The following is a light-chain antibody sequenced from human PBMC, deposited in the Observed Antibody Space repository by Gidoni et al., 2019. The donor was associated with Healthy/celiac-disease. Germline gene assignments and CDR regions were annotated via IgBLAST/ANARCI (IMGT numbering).Light chain of an antibody. J-gene: IGKJ1*01. Sequence: EIVMTQSPATLSVSPGERATLSCRASQSVSSNLAWYQQKPGQAPRLLIYGASTRATVIPARFSGSGSGTEFTLTISSLQSEDFAVYYCQQYNNWLPKTFGQGTKVEIK. V-gene: IGKV3-15*01. CDR2: GAS. CDR1: QSVSSN. CDR3: QQYNNWLPKT.